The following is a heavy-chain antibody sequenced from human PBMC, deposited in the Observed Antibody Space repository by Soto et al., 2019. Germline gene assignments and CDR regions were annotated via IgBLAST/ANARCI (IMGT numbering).Heavy chain of an antibody. D-gene: IGHD2-21*02. V-gene: IGHV1-46*01. CDR1: GDTFTDYY. CDR3: ARGGHVVVVTAALDY. Sequence: QVQLMQSGAEVKKPGASVKVSCKASGDTFTDYYIHWVRQAPGQGLEWMGTVNPSGGHTTYAQHFRGRVTMTRDTSTSTLYMELTSLRSEDTAVYYCARGGHVVVVTAALDYWGQGTLVTVSS. CDR2: VNPSGGHT. J-gene: IGHJ4*02.